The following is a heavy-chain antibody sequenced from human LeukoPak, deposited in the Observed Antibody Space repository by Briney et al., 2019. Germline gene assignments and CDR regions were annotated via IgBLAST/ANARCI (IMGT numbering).Heavy chain of an antibody. D-gene: IGHD3-16*02. CDR1: GGSISSGDYY. CDR3: ARTPTVWGSYRYTSDY. CDR2: IYYSGST. J-gene: IGHJ4*02. V-gene: IGHV4-30-4*08. Sequence: SQTLSLTCTVSGGSISSGDYYWSWIRQAPGKGLEWIGYIYYSGSTYYNPSLKSRVTISVDTSKNQFSLKLSSVTAADTAVYYCARTPTVWGSYRYTSDYWGQGTLVTVSS.